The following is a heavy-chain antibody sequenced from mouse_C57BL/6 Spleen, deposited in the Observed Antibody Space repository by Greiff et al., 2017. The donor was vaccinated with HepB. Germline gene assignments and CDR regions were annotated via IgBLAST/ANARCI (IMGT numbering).Heavy chain of an antibody. V-gene: IGHV1-52*01. Sequence: VQLQQPGAELVRPGSSVKLSCKASGYTFTSYWMHWVKQRPIQGLEWIGNIDPSDSETHYNQKFKDKATLTVDKSSSTAYMQLSSLTSEDSAVYYCARNYGSSYGVFAYWGQGTLVTVSA. CDR2: IDPSDSET. D-gene: IGHD1-1*01. CDR3: ARNYGSSYGVFAY. CDR1: GYTFTSYW. J-gene: IGHJ3*01.